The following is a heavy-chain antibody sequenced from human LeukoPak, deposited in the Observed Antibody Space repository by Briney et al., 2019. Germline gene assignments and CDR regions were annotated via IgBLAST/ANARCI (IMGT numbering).Heavy chain of an antibody. CDR3: ARDMYYYDSSGFDY. J-gene: IGHJ4*02. CDR2: ISSSSSDI. Sequence: PGGPLTLSCAASGFTFRCYSLHWLRQAPRKGLAWVSCISSSSSDIYYAVSVKGRFTISRDNAKNSLYLQMNSLRAEDTAVYYCARDMYYYDSSGFDYWGQGTLVTVSS. D-gene: IGHD3-22*01. V-gene: IGHV3-21*01. CDR1: GFTFRCYS.